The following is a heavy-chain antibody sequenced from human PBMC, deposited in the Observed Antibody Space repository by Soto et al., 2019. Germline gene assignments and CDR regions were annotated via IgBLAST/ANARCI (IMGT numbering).Heavy chain of an antibody. CDR2: ISAYNGNT. CDR1: GYTFTSYG. J-gene: IGHJ3*02. CDR3: ARETEYYDSSGYYNLAFDI. V-gene: IGHV1-18*01. Sequence: ASVKVSCKASGYTFTSYGISWVRQAPGQGLEWMGWISAYNGNTNYAQKLQGRVTMTTDTSTSTAYMELRSLRSDDTAVYYCARETEYYDSSGYYNLAFDIWGQGTMVTVSS. D-gene: IGHD3-22*01.